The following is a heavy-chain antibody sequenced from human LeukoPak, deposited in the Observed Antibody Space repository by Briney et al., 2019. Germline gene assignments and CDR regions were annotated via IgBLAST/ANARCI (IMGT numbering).Heavy chain of an antibody. D-gene: IGHD3-3*01. CDR1: GFSLSTSGVG. CDR2: IYWNDDK. V-gene: IGHV2-5*01. Sequence: SGPTLVNPTQTLTLTCTLSGFSLSTSGVGVGWIRQPPGKALEWLALIYWNDDKRYSPSLKSRLTITKDTSKNQVVLTMTNMDPVDAATYYCAHAVYYDFWSGYSPFDYWGQGTLVTVSS. CDR3: AHAVYYDFWSGYSPFDY. J-gene: IGHJ4*02.